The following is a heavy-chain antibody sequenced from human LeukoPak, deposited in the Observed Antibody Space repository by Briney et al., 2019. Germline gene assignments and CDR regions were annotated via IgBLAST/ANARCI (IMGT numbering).Heavy chain of an antibody. CDR3: AREGDTSGAAGTEFDY. CDR2: IGTSSSNI. Sequence: PGGSLRLSRAASGFIFSSYSMNWVRQAPGKGLEWVSYIGTSSSNIYYSDSVKGRFTVSRDSARNSLYLQMNSLRAEDTAVYYCAREGDTSGAAGTEFDYWGQGALVTVSS. V-gene: IGHV3-48*01. CDR1: GFIFSSYS. D-gene: IGHD6-25*01. J-gene: IGHJ4*02.